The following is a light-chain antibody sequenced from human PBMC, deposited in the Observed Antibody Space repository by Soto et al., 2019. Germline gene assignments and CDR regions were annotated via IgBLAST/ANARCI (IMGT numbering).Light chain of an antibody. CDR1: SSDIGDYNF. CDR3: ASYTTGSTLVV. Sequence: QSVLTQSASVSGSPGQSITISCTGTSSDIGDYNFVSWYQHYPGQAPKLMIYEVSNRPSGVSNRFSASKSGNTASLTISGLQTEDEADYYCASYTTGSTLVVFGGGTKLTVL. J-gene: IGLJ3*02. CDR2: EVS. V-gene: IGLV2-14*01.